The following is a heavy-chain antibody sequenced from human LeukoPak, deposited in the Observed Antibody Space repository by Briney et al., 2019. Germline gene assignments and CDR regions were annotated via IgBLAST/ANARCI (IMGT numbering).Heavy chain of an antibody. CDR2: INPNSGGT. CDR3: ARELFGVVIMENHAFDI. J-gene: IGHJ3*02. D-gene: IGHD3-3*01. CDR1: GYTFTGYY. Sequence: ASVKVSCKASGYTFTGYYMHWVRQAPGQGLEWMGWINPNSGGTNYAQKFQGRVTMTRDTSISTAYMELSRLRSDDTAVYYCARELFGVVIMENHAFDIWGQGTMVTVSS. V-gene: IGHV1-2*02.